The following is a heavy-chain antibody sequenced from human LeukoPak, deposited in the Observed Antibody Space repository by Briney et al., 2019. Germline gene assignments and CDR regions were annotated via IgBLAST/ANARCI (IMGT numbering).Heavy chain of an antibody. CDR2: ISGSGGST. J-gene: IGHJ1*01. CDR3: ATYSSLNRREFQY. Sequence: GGSLRLSCAASGFTFDTYAMHWVRQAPGEGLEWVSTISGSGGSTYYADSVKGRFTISRDNSKNTLYLQMNSLRAEDTAVYYCATYSSLNRREFQYWGQGTLLTVSS. CDR1: GFTFDTYA. D-gene: IGHD3-22*01. V-gene: IGHV3-23*01.